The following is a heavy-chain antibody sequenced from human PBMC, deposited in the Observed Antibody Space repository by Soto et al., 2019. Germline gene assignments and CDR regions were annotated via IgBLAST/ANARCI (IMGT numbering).Heavy chain of an antibody. Sequence: QVQLQESGPGLVKPSQTLSLTCTVSNGSISSGDYYWNWIRQPPGKGLEWIGYLYYSGTTYYNPSLKSRVTISVDTSKNQFSLRLSSVTASDTAVYYCARVEVTTGLPFDYWGQGTLVTVSS. V-gene: IGHV4-30-4*01. CDR3: ARVEVTTGLPFDY. CDR2: LYYSGTT. D-gene: IGHD4-17*01. CDR1: NGSISSGDYY. J-gene: IGHJ4*02.